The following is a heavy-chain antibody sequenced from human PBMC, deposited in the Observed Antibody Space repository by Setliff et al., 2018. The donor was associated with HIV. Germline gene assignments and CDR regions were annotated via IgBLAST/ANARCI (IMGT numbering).Heavy chain of an antibody. Sequence: WASVKVSCKASGGTFSSYAISWVRQAPGQGLEWMGGIIPILGIASYAQKFQGRVTITADKSTSTAYMELSSLRSEDTAVYYCARVPNCSSTSCYLYFDYWGQGTLVTVSS. V-gene: IGHV1-69*10. CDR3: ARVPNCSSTSCYLYFDY. CDR1: GGTFSSYA. CDR2: IIPILGIA. D-gene: IGHD2-2*01. J-gene: IGHJ4*02.